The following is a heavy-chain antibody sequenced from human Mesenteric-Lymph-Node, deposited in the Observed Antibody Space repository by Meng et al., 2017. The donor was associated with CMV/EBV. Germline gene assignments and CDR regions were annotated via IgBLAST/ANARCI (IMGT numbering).Heavy chain of an antibody. CDR2: IYYSGST. J-gene: IGHJ6*02. CDR1: GGSISSYY. D-gene: IGHD3-3*01. Sequence: GSLRLSCAVYGGSISSYYWSWIRQPPGKGLEWIGYIYYSGSTNYNPSLKSRVTISVDTSKNQFSLKLSSVTAADTAVYYCARTIPREGMDVWGQGTTVTVSS. V-gene: IGHV4-59*01. CDR3: ARTIPREGMDV.